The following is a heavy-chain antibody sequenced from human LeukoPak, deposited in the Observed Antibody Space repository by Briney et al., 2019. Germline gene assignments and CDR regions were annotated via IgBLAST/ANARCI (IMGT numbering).Heavy chain of an antibody. Sequence: ASVKVSCKASGYTFTGYYMHWVRQAPGQGLEWMGWINPSSGGTNYAQKFQGRVTMTRDTSISTAYMELSRLRSDDTAVYYCARSVPYYDFWSGYSESDAFDIWGQGTMVTVSS. D-gene: IGHD3-3*01. V-gene: IGHV1-2*02. CDR2: INPSSGGT. CDR1: GYTFTGYY. CDR3: ARSVPYYDFWSGYSESDAFDI. J-gene: IGHJ3*02.